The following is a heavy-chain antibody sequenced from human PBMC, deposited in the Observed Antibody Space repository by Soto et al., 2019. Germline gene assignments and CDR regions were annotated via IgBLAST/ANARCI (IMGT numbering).Heavy chain of an antibody. D-gene: IGHD2-21*02. CDR2: IIPIFGTA. J-gene: IGHJ4*02. V-gene: IGHV1-69*06. CDR1: GGTFSSYA. Sequence: QVQLVQSGAEVKKPGSSVKVSCKASGGTFSSYAISWVRQAPGQGLEWMGGIIPIFGTANYAQKFQGRVTITADKSTSTAYRELSSLRSEDTAVYYWARTAPYVNEGCYFDYWGQGTLVTVSS. CDR3: ARTAPYVNEGCYFDY.